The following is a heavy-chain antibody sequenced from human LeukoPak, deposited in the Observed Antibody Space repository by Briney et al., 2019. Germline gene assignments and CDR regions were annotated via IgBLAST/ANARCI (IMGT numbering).Heavy chain of an antibody. CDR1: GFTFSSYE. J-gene: IGHJ6*04. V-gene: IGHV3-48*03. CDR3: AELGITMIGGV. CDR2: ISSSGSTI. D-gene: IGHD3-10*02. Sequence: GGSLRLSCSASGFTFSSYEINWVRQTPGKGLEWVSYISSSGSTIYYADSVKGRFTISRDNAKNSLYLQMNSLRAEDTAVYYCAELGITMIGGVWGKGTTVTISS.